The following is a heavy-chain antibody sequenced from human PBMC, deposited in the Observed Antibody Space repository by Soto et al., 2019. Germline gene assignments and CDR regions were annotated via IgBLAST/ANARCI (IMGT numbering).Heavy chain of an antibody. CDR1: GFTFSSYG. CDR3: AKAHCSSTSCYYYYYGMDV. J-gene: IGHJ6*02. V-gene: IGHV3-30*18. CDR2: ISYDGSNK. Sequence: GGSLRLSCAASGFTFSSYGMHWVRQAPGKGLGWVAVISYDGSNKYYADSVKGRFTISRDNSKNTLYLQMNSLRAEDTAVYYCAKAHCSSTSCYYYYYGMDVWGQGTTVTVSS. D-gene: IGHD2-2*01.